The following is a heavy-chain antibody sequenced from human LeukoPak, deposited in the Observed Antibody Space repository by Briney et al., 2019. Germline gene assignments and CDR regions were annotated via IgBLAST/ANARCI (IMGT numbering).Heavy chain of an antibody. CDR1: GYTFTGYY. D-gene: IGHD5-18*01. CDR2: INPNSGGT. J-gene: IGHJ4*02. Sequence: GASVKVSCKASGYTFTGYYMHWVRQASGQGLEWVGRINPNSGGTNYAQKFQGRVTMTRDTSISTAYMELSRLRSDDTAVYYCARVGGIQQGDYWGQGTLVTVSS. V-gene: IGHV1-2*06. CDR3: ARVGGIQQGDY.